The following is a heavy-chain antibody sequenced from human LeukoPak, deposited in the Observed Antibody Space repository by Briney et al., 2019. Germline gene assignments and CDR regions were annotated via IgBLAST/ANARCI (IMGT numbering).Heavy chain of an antibody. J-gene: IGHJ4*02. D-gene: IGHD5-24*01. CDR2: IYHSGS. CDR3: ARHATSSTSGPPYDY. CDR1: GGSFSGYY. Sequence: HSETLSLTCAVYGGSFSGYYWSWIRQPPGKGLEWIGSIYHSGSMYASLKSRVTISVDTSKNQFSLKMSSVTAADTAVYYCARHATSSTSGPPYDYWGQGTLVTVSS. V-gene: IGHV4-34*01.